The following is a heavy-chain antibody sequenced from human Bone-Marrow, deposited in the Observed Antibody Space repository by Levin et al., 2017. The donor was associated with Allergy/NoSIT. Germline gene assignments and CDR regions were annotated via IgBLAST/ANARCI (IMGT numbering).Heavy chain of an antibody. Sequence: SQTLSLTCTVSGDSILSATYYWGWVRQSPGKGLEWIGSVYFSGSTYLSPFLKSRVTLSVDTSRSHFSLNLSSVTAADTAVYYCARVPALRFLDWFLDYWGRGVLVTVSS. J-gene: IGHJ4*02. CDR3: ARVPALRFLDWFLDY. D-gene: IGHD3-9*01. CDR2: VYFSGST. CDR1: GDSILSATYY. V-gene: IGHV4-39*02.